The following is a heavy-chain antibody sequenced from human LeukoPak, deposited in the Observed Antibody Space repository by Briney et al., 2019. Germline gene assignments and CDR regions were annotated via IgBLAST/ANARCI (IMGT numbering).Heavy chain of an antibody. CDR2: IYPGDSDT. J-gene: IGHJ4*02. CDR3: ARHPRARDGYNYYPDY. CDR1: GYSFTSYW. Sequence: GESLKISCKGSGYSFTSYWIGWVRQMPGKGLEWMGIIYPGDSDTRYSPSFQGQVTISADKSISTAYLQWSSLKASDTAMYYCARHPRARDGYNYYPDYWGQGTLVTVSS. V-gene: IGHV5-51*01. D-gene: IGHD5-24*01.